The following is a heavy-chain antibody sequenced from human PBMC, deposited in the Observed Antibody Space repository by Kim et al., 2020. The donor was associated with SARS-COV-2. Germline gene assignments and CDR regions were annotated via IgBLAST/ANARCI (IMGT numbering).Heavy chain of an antibody. Sequence: GGSLRLSCAASGFTFNTYWMHWVRQVPGKGPVWFSRLKPDGSVTEYADSVKGRFTISRNNAKSTLYLQMNSLRFEDSAVYYCLRGGPDGGNYLGVFWRLGTLFTVSS. CDR2: LKPDGSVT. D-gene: IGHD1-26*01. CDR1: GFTFNTYW. CDR3: LRGGPDGGNYLGVF. V-gene: IGHV3-74*03. J-gene: IGHJ4*02.